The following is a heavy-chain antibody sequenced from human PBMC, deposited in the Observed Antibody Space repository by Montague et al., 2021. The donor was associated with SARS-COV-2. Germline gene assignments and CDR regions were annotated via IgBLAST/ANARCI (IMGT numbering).Heavy chain of an antibody. D-gene: IGHD6-19*01. J-gene: IGHJ6*03. CDR2: TYYRSKWYN. V-gene: IGHV6-1*01. CDR3: ARDVRGLRLVSNYYYYYMDV. Sequence: CAISGDSVSSNSAAWNWIRQSPSRGLEWLGRTYYRSKWYNDYAVSVKSRITINPDTSKNQFSLQLNSVTPEDTAVYYCARDVRGLRLVSNYYYYYMDVWGKGTTVTVSS. CDR1: GDSVSSNSAA.